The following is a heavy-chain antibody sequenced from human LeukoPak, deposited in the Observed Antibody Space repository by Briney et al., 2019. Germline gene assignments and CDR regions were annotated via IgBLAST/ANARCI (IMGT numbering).Heavy chain of an antibody. CDR2: ISYDGSNE. J-gene: IGHJ4*02. CDR1: GFTFSSYG. CDR3: AKGEIPPVPSYYDSSGSPFDY. Sequence: GGSLRLSCAASGFTFSSYGMHWGRQAPGKGLEWVAVISYDGSNEYYADSVKGRFTISRDNSKNTLYLQMNSLRAEDTAVYYCAKGEIPPVPSYYDSSGSPFDYWGQGTLVTVSS. D-gene: IGHD3-22*01. V-gene: IGHV3-30*18.